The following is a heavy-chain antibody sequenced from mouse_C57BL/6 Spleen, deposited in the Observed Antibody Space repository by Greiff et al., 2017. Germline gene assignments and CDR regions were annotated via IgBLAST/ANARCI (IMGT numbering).Heavy chain of an antibody. Sequence: QVQLQQSGAELVKPGASVKISCKASGYAFSSYWMNWVKQRPGKGLEWIGQIYPGDGDTNYNGKFKGKATLTADKSSSTAYMQLSSLTSEDSAVYVCARSGDSSGPWFAYWGQGTLVTVSA. V-gene: IGHV1-80*01. CDR3: ARSGDSSGPWFAY. CDR1: GYAFSSYW. J-gene: IGHJ3*01. D-gene: IGHD3-2*02. CDR2: IYPGDGDT.